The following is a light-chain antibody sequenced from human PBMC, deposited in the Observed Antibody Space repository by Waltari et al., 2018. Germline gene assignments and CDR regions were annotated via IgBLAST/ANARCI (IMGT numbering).Light chain of an antibody. Sequence: QSALTQPRSVSESPGQSVTIPCTGTSSDVGGYNYISWYQPHPGKAPKLIIYDVTKRPSGVPDRFSASKSGNTASLTISGLRAEDEADYYCSSYAGTYTGVFGGGTKLTVL. J-gene: IGLJ3*02. CDR3: SSYAGTYTGV. V-gene: IGLV2-11*01. CDR1: SSDVGGYNY. CDR2: DVT.